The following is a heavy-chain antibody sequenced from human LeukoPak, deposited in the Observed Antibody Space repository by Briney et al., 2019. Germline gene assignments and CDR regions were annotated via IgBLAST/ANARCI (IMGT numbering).Heavy chain of an antibody. CDR2: IGPNGAST. Sequence: QPGGSLRLSCSTSGLIFSNHFMHWVRQAPGKGLEYVPSIGPNGASTLYADSVKDRFTISRDNSRNALYVQLTSLRLEDTALYYCVKDLTGTWSFDYWGQGTLVTVSS. V-gene: IGHV3-64*05. J-gene: IGHJ4*02. CDR3: VKDLTGTWSFDY. D-gene: IGHD3-9*01. CDR1: GLIFSNHF.